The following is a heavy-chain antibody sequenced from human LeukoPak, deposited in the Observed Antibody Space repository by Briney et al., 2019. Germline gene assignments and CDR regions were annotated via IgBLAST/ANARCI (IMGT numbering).Heavy chain of an antibody. Sequence: SGGSLRLSCAASGFTFSSYSMNWVRQAPGKGLEWVSYISSSSSTIYYADSVKGRFTISRDNAKNSLYLQMNSLRAEDTAVYYCASLHQGFDYWGQGTLVTVSS. CDR3: ASLHQGFDY. V-gene: IGHV3-48*01. CDR1: GFTFSSYS. J-gene: IGHJ4*02. CDR2: ISSSSSTI. D-gene: IGHD2-2*01.